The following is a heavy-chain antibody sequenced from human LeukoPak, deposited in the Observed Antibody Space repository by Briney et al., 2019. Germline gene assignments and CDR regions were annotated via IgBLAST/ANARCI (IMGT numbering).Heavy chain of an antibody. CDR3: ARGQKKRYYDFWSGYSPPGHY. V-gene: IGHV3-7*01. Sequence: PGGSLRLSCAASGVTFSSDWMSWGREAPGEGGGWVAHIKEDGREKYYVESVKGRFTISRDNAKHSLYLQLNSLRAEDTAVYYCARGQKKRYYDFWSGYSPPGHYWGQGTLVTVSS. CDR1: GVTFSSDW. J-gene: IGHJ4*02. D-gene: IGHD3-3*01. CDR2: IKEDGREK.